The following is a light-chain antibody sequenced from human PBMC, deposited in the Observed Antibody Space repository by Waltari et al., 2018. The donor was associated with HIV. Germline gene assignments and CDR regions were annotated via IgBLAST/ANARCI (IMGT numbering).Light chain of an antibody. CDR3: QSADSSDISV. J-gene: IGLJ3*02. Sequence: SYELTQPPSVSVSPGPTARITCSGDALSTNSAYWYQQKPGQAPVLVMYKDSERPSGIPERFSGSSSGTKVTLTISGVQAEDEADYHCQSADSSDISVFGGGTKLTVL. CDR2: KDS. CDR1: ALSTNS. V-gene: IGLV3-25*03.